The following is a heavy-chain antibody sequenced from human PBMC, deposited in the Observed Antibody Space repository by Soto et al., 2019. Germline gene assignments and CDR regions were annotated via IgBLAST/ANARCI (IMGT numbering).Heavy chain of an antibody. CDR3: ARRLQWQLRPLDS. Sequence: GSLRLSCEGSGFTFTDYYMTWIRQAPGKGLEWVAYINTLSTAIYYADSVKGRFTISRDNAKNSLYLRMNGLRAEDTATYYCARRLQWQLRPLDSWGRGTLVTVSS. CDR1: GFTFTDYY. V-gene: IGHV3-11*01. J-gene: IGHJ4*02. CDR2: INTLSTAI. D-gene: IGHD6-19*01.